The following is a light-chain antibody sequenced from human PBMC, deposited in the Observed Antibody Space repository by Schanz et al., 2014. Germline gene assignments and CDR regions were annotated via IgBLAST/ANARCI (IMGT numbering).Light chain of an antibody. CDR2: AAN. V-gene: IGKV3-20*01. CDR1: QSVSNY. Sequence: DIVLTQSPATLSLSPGERATLSCRASQSVSNYLAWYQQKPGQAPRLLIYAANTRATGIPARFSGSASGTDFTLTISTLEPEDFAVYYCQQYGNSPPFTFGQGTKLEIK. J-gene: IGKJ2*01. CDR3: QQYGNSPPFT.